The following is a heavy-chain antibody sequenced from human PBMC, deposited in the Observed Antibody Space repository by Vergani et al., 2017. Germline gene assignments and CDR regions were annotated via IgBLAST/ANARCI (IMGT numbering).Heavy chain of an antibody. CDR3: ARRPYYYDSSFYSKYYYYGMDV. J-gene: IGHJ6*02. V-gene: IGHV4-34*01. Sequence: QVQLQQWGAGLLKPSETLYLTCAVYGGSFSGYYWSWIRQPPGKGLEWIVEINHSGSTNYNPSLKSRVTISVDTSKNQFSLKLSSVTAADTAVYYCARRPYYYDSSFYSKYYYYGMDVWGQGTTVTVSS. CDR1: GGSFSGYY. D-gene: IGHD3-22*01. CDR2: INHSGST.